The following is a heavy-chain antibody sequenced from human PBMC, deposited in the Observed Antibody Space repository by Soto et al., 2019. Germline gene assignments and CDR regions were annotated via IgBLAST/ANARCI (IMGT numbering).Heavy chain of an antibody. D-gene: IGHD1-26*01. Sequence: PSETLSLTCTVSGGSISRGGYFWSWIRQHPGKGLEWIGYIYHTGSTNYNPSLKSRVTISVDTSKNQFSLKLSSVTAADTAVYYCARGTYPALPTSWGQGTLVTVSS. CDR1: GGSISRGGYF. CDR2: IYHTGST. J-gene: IGHJ5*02. V-gene: IGHV4-31*03. CDR3: ARGTYPALPTS.